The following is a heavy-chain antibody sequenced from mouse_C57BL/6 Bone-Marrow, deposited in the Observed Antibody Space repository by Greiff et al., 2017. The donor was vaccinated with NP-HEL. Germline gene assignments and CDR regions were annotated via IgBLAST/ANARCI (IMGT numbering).Heavy chain of an antibody. Sequence: SGAELVRPGASVTLSCKASGYTFTDYEMHWVKQTPVHGLEWIGAIDPETGGTAYNQKFKGKAILTADKSSSTAYMELRSLTSEDSAVYYCTRQAVTTVDYWGQGTTLTVSS. V-gene: IGHV1-15*01. CDR3: TRQAVTTVDY. D-gene: IGHD2-2*01. J-gene: IGHJ2*01. CDR2: IDPETGGT. CDR1: GYTFTDYE.